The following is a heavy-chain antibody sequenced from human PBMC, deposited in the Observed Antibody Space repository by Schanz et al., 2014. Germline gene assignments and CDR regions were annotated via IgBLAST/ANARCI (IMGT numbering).Heavy chain of an antibody. CDR1: GFTFDKYA. D-gene: IGHD3-10*01. Sequence: EVQLVESGGGLVQPGKSLRLSCAASGFTFDKYAMHWVRQAPGKGLEWVSYIGNGGVTIYYADSVKGRFTISRDNSKNSLYLQRNSLRAEDTAVYYCARIGGSVFDYWAQGTLVTVSS. CDR2: IGNGGVTI. CDR3: ARIGGSVFDY. J-gene: IGHJ4*02. V-gene: IGHV3-48*03.